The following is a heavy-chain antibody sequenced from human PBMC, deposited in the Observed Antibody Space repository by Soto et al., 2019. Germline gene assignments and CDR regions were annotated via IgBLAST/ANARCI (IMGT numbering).Heavy chain of an antibody. CDR1: GGSITSDNW. J-gene: IGHJ4*02. D-gene: IGHD4-4*01. CDR3: ARETYSNYGGWIDF. CDR2: IYHSGDT. V-gene: IGHV4-4*02. Sequence: QVQLQESGPRLVKPSVTLSLTCTVSGGSITSDNWWTWVRQPPGKGLEWIGEIYHSGDTNYKPSLESRVSISIDKSKNQISLRLNSVTAADTAVYYCARETYSNYGGWIDFWGQGALVTVSS.